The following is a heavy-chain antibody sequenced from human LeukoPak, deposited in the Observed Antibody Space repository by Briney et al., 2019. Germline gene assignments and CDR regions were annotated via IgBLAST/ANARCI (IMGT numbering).Heavy chain of an antibody. CDR2: ISSSSSYI. CDR1: GFTFSSYS. CDR3: ARILRYFDWKNYYYMGV. J-gene: IGHJ6*03. D-gene: IGHD3-9*01. Sequence: GGSLRLSCAASGFTFSSYSMSWVRQAPGKGLEWVSSISSSSSYIYYADSVKGRFTISRDNAKNSLYLQMNSLRAEEPAAYYCARILRYFDWKNYYYMGVWGKGTTAPVSS. V-gene: IGHV3-21*01.